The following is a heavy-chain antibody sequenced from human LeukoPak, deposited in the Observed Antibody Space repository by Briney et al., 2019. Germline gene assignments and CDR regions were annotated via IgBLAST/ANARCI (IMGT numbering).Heavy chain of an antibody. D-gene: IGHD6-13*01. CDR1: GFTFSSYA. V-gene: IGHV3-23*01. Sequence: GGSLRLSCAASGFTFSSYAMSWVRQAPGKGLEWVSGISGSGDNTYYADSVKGRFTISRDNSKNTLYLQINSLRAEDTAIYYCAKAPMEDSWYIHFDYWGQGTLVTVSS. J-gene: IGHJ4*02. CDR2: ISGSGDNT. CDR3: AKAPMEDSWYIHFDY.